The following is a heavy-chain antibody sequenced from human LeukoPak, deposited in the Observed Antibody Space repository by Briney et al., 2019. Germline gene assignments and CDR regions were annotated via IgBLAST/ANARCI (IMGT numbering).Heavy chain of an antibody. J-gene: IGHJ4*02. CDR1: GFTFSSYS. D-gene: IGHD6-13*01. CDR3: ARGLYSSSWYLFDY. Sequence: GGSLRLSCAASGFTFSSYSMNWVRQAPGKGLEWVSSISSSGSYIYYADSVKGRFTISRDNAKNSLYLQMNSLRAEDTAVYYCARGLYSSSWYLFDYWGQGTLVTVSS. V-gene: IGHV3-21*01. CDR2: ISSSGSYI.